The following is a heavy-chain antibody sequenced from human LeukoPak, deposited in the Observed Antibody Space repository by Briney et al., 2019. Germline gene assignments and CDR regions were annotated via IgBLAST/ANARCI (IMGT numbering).Heavy chain of an antibody. V-gene: IGHV1-2*02. CDR1: GYTFTGYY. CDR3: AGGGFVFGLVWGGFRLDAFDI. CDR2: INPSSGGT. Sequence: ASVKVSCKASGYTFTGYYMHWVRQAPGQGLEWMGWINPSSGGTNYAQKFQGRVTMTRDTSISTAYMELSRLRSDDTAVYYCAGGGFVFGLVWGGFRLDAFDIWGQGTMVTVSS. D-gene: IGHD3-16*02. J-gene: IGHJ3*02.